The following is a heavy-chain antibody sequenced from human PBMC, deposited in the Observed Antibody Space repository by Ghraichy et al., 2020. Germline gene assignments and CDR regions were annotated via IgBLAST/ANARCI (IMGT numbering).Heavy chain of an antibody. CDR3: ARRGADYDFWSGYYTDHNWFDP. D-gene: IGHD3-3*01. J-gene: IGHJ5*02. CDR1: GYSFTSYW. CDR2: IYPGDSDT. V-gene: IGHV5-51*01. Sequence: GESLNISCKGSGYSFTSYWIGWVRQMPGKGLEWMGIIYPGDSDTRYSPSFQGQVTISADKSISTAYLQWSSLKASDTAMYYCARRGADYDFWSGYYTDHNWFDPWGQGTLVTVSS.